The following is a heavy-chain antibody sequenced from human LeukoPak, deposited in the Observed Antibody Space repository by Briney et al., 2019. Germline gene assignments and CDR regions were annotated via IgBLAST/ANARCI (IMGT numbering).Heavy chain of an antibody. Sequence: PGRSLRLSCAASGFTFDDYGMSWVRQAPGKGLEWVSGINWNGGSTGYADSVKGRFTISRDNAKNSLYLQMNSLRAEDTALYYCARVRLYCSSSSCPGDHWGQGTLVTVSS. CDR1: GFTFDDYG. CDR2: INWNGGST. V-gene: IGHV3-20*04. D-gene: IGHD2-15*01. J-gene: IGHJ4*02. CDR3: ARVRLYCSSSSCPGDH.